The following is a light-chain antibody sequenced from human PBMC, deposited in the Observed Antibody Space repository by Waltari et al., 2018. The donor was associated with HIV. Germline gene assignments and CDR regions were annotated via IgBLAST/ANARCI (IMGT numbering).Light chain of an antibody. CDR3: QAWDSSTPVV. J-gene: IGLJ2*01. Sequence: SYELTQPPAVSVSPGQTASITCSGEKLGDKYACWYQQKPGQSPVLVIYQDNKRPSGIPERFSGSNSGNTATLTISGTQAMDEADYYCQAWDSSTPVVFGGGTKLPVL. CDR1: KLGDKY. CDR2: QDN. V-gene: IGLV3-1*01.